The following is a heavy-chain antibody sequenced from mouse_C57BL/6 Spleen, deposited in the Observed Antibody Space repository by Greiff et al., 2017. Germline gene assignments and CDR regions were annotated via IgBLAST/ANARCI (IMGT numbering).Heavy chain of an antibody. V-gene: IGHV1-82*01. D-gene: IGHD4-1*01. CDR3: AKGLGRFDY. CDR2: IYPGDGDT. J-gene: IGHJ2*01. CDR1: GYAFSSSW. Sequence: VQLQQSGPELVKPGASVKISCKASGYAFSSSWMNWVKQRPGKGLEWIGRIYPGDGDTNDNGKFKGKATLTADKSSSTAYMQLSSLTSEDSSVVFCAKGLGRFDYWGQGTTLTVSS.